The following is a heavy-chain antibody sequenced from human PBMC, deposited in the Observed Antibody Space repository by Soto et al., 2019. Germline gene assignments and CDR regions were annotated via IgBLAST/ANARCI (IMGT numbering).Heavy chain of an antibody. D-gene: IGHD5-12*01. CDR2: IPSRGRP. CDR1: GASVAGGSYY. V-gene: IGHV4-30-4*01. CDR3: ARDTYSGYDFGL. Sequence: QVQLRESGPGLVKPSQTLSLTCSVSGASVAGGSYYWSWVRQPPGKGLEWIGYIPSRGRPFYNPSLTSRGTISAGTSRNQRALQLASVTAADTAVYYCARDTYSGYDFGLWGQGTLVTVSS. J-gene: IGHJ5*02.